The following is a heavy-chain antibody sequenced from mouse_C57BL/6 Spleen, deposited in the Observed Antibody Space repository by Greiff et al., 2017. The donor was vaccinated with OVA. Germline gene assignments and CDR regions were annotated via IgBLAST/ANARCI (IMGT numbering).Heavy chain of an antibody. CDR2: INYDGSST. D-gene: IGHD1-1*01. CDR1: GFTFSDYY. Sequence: EVMLVESEGGLVQPGSSMKLSCTASGFTFSDYYMAWVRQVPEKGLEWVANINYDGSSTYYLDSLKSRFIISRDNAKNILYLQMSSLKSEDTATYYCAREALRYSLFDYWGQGTTLTVSS. J-gene: IGHJ2*01. V-gene: IGHV5-16*01. CDR3: AREALRYSLFDY.